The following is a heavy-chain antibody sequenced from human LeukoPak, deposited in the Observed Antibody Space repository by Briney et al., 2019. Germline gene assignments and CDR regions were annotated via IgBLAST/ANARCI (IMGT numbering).Heavy chain of an antibody. CDR1: GGTFSSYA. CDR2: IIPIFGTA. J-gene: IGHJ4*02. CDR3: ARDFNLYYGSSGYYDY. D-gene: IGHD3-22*01. Sequence: SVEVSCKASGGTFSSYAISWVRQAPGQGLEWMGGIIPIFGTANYAQKFQGRVTITTDESTSTAYMELSSLRSEDTAVYYCARDFNLYYGSSGYYDYWGQGTLVTGSS. V-gene: IGHV1-69*05.